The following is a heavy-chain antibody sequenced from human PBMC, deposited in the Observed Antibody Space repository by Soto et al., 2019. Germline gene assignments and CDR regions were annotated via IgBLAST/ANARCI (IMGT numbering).Heavy chain of an antibody. J-gene: IGHJ4*02. CDR2: ISGSDGST. V-gene: IGHV3-23*01. CDR3: AKRGWLQSIKYFDS. D-gene: IGHD5-12*01. Sequence: EVQLLESGGGLVQPGGSLRLSCAASGFTFSNYAMSWVRQAPGEGLEWVSAISGSDGSTYYADYVKGRFTISRDNSKNTLYLQMNSLRAEDTAVYYCAKRGWLQSIKYFDSWGQGTLVTVSS. CDR1: GFTFSNYA.